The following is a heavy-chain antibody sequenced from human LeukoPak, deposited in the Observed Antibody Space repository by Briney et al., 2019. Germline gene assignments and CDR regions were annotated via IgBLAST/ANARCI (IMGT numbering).Heavy chain of an antibody. CDR3: ARDHLRYCSGGSCYGSLD. CDR1: GYTFTSYG. D-gene: IGHD2-15*01. J-gene: IGHJ4*02. CDR2: ISAYNGNT. V-gene: IGHV1-18*01. Sequence: ASVTVSCKASGYTFTSYGISWVRQAPGQGLEWMGWISAYNGNTNYAQKLQGRVTMTTDTSTSTAYMELRSLRSDDTAVYYCARDHLRYCSGGSCYGSLDWGQGTLVTVSS.